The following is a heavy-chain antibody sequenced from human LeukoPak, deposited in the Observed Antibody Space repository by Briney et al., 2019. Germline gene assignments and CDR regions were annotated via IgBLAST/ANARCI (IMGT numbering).Heavy chain of an antibody. CDR2: INHDGSDK. CDR3: VRGRTGYYAASPGYFQH. D-gene: IGHD3/OR15-3a*01. V-gene: IGHV3-7*04. J-gene: IGHJ1*01. CDR1: GFTFTNYW. Sequence: GGSLRLSCAGSGFTFTNYWMSWVRQAPGKGLQWVANINHDGSDKSYVDSVKGRFTISRGNAKNSLYLQMNSLTDQDTAVYYCVRGRTGYYAASPGYFQHWGQGTLVTVSS.